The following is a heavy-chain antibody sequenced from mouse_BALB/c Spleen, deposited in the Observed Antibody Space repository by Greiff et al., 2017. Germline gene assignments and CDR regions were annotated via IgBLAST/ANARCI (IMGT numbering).Heavy chain of an antibody. Sequence: QVTLKECGPGILQPSQTLSLTCSFSGFSLSTSGMGVSWIRQPSGKGLEWLAHIYWDDDKRYNPSLKSRLTISKDTSSNQVFLKITSVDTADTATYYCARRAHRYDDAMDYWGQGTSVTVSS. V-gene: IGHV8-12*01. CDR1: GFSLSTSGMG. CDR2: IYWDDDK. CDR3: ARRAHRYDDAMDY. J-gene: IGHJ4*01. D-gene: IGHD2-14*01.